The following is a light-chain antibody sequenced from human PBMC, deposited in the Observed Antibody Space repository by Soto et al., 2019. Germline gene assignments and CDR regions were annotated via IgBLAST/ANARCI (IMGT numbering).Light chain of an antibody. CDR1: QGIGYT. CDR2: DTS. CDR3: QRYNNCPLS. V-gene: IGKV3-15*01. J-gene: IGKJ4*01. Sequence: EVVMTQSPATLSVSPGEGATLSCRASQGIGYTLAWYQHKPGQTPRLLIYDTSTRATGVPARFSGSRSGTEFTLTINSLQSEDFAVYYCQRYNNCPLSFGGGTKVESK.